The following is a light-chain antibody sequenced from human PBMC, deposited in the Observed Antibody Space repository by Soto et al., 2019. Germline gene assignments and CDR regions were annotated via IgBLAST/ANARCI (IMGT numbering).Light chain of an antibody. CDR1: SSDVGGYNY. Sequence: QSVLTQPASVSGSPGQSITISCTARSSDVGGYNYVSLYQQHPDKAHKIMIYEVSRRPSGVSNRFSGSKSGNTASLTVSGLQAEDEADYYCSSYTTSNTYVFGTGTKVTVL. V-gene: IGLV2-14*01. J-gene: IGLJ1*01. CDR3: SSYTTSNTYV. CDR2: EVS.